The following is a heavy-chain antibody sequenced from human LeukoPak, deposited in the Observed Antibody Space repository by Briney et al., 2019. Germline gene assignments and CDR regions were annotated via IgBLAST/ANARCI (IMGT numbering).Heavy chain of an antibody. CDR1: GYTFTSYY. V-gene: IGHV1-46*01. D-gene: IGHD6-6*01. CDR2: TNPSGGST. CDR3: AVGDGSSSSQTTFDY. J-gene: IGHJ4*02. Sequence: GASVKVSCKASGYTFTSYYMHWVRQAPGQGLEWMGITNPSGGSTSYAQKFQGRVTMTRDTSTSTVYMELSSLRSEDTAVYYCAVGDGSSSSQTTFDYWGQGTLVTVSS.